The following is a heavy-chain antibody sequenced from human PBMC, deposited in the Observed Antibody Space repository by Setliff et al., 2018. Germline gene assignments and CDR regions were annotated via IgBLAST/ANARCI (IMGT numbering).Heavy chain of an antibody. CDR1: GGSFSGYY. V-gene: IGHV4-34*01. J-gene: IGHJ5*02. Sequence: SETLSLTCAVYGGSFSGYYWSWIRQPPGKGLEWIGEINHSGSTYYNPSLKSRITISVDTSKKQFSLKLSSVTAADTAVYYCARRPLYHYDFWSNWFDPWGQGTLVTVSS. D-gene: IGHD3-3*01. CDR3: ARRPLYHYDFWSNWFDP. CDR2: INHSGST.